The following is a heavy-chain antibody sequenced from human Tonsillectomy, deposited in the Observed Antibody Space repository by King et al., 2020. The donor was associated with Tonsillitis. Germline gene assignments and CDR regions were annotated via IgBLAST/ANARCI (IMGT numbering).Heavy chain of an antibody. CDR1: GGSISTGGYY. CDR3: ATYYDSSGYYYSRYFQP. D-gene: IGHD3-22*01. J-gene: IGHJ1*01. CDR2: IYHSGST. V-gene: IGHV4-31*03. Sequence: QLQESGPGLVKPSQTLSLTCTVSGGSISTGGYYWSWIRQHPGKGLEWIGYIYHSGSTYYNPSLKSRVTMSVDTSKNQFSLRMSSVTAADPAVYYCATYYDSSGYYYSRYFQPWGQGTLVTVSS.